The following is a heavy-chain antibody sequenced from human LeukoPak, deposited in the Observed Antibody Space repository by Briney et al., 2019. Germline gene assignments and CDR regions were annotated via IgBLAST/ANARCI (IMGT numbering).Heavy chain of an antibody. Sequence: GESLKISCKGSGYSFTSYWISWVRQMPGKGLEWMGRIDPSDSYTNYSPSFQGHVTISADKSISTAYLPGSGLKASDTAMYYCATTTDPVAGTVDIWGQGTMVTVSS. CDR3: ATTTDPVAGTVDI. D-gene: IGHD6-19*01. CDR1: GYSFTSYW. J-gene: IGHJ3*02. CDR2: IDPSDSYT. V-gene: IGHV5-10-1*01.